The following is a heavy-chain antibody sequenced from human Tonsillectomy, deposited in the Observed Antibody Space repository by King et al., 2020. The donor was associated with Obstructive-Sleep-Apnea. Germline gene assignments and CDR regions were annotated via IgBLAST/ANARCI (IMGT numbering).Heavy chain of an antibody. CDR2: ISYDGSNK. J-gene: IGHJ4*02. D-gene: IGHD4-23*01. CDR1: GFTFSSYG. CDR3: AKNYGGNSHYFDY. V-gene: IGHV3-30*18. Sequence: QVQLVESGGGVVQPGRSLRLSCAASGFTFSSYGIHGVRQAPGKGLEWVAGISYDGSNKYYADSVKGRFTISRDNSKNTLYLQMNSLRAEDTAVYYCAKNYGGNSHYFDYWGQGTLVTVSS.